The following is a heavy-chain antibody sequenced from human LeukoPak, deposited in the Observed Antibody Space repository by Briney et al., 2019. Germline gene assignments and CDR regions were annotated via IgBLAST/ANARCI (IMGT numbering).Heavy chain of an antibody. CDR2: IYYSGST. CDR3: ARGVAAAGTDLLLFDY. Sequence: SETLSLTCTVSGGSISSSSYYWGWIRQPPGKGLEWIGSIYYSGSTYYNPSLKSRVTISVDTSKNQFSLKLSSVTAADTAVYYCARGVAAAGTDLLLFDYWGQGTLVTVSS. J-gene: IGHJ4*02. CDR1: GGSISSSSYY. V-gene: IGHV4-39*07. D-gene: IGHD6-13*01.